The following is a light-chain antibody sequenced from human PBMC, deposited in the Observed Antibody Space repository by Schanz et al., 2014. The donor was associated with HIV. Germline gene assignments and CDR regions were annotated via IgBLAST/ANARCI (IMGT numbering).Light chain of an antibody. V-gene: IGLV2-14*03. CDR1: SSDVGGYNY. J-gene: IGLJ2*01. CDR3: SSHAGRSSFVV. CDR2: DVN. Sequence: QSALTQPASVSGSPGQSIAISCTGTSSDVGGYNYVSWYQQHLNKAPKLIIYDVNNRPSGVSNRFSGSKSGNTASLTISGLQAEDEADYYCSSHAGRSSFVVFGGGTKLTVL.